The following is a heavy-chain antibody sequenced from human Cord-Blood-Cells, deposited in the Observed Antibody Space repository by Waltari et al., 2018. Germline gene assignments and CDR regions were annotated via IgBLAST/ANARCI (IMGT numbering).Heavy chain of an antibody. J-gene: IGHJ3*02. D-gene: IGHD3-10*01. CDR1: GGSFSGYY. CDR3: ARRGYYYGSGSAFDI. V-gene: IGHV4-34*01. CDR2: INHSGST. Sequence: QVQLQQWGAGLLKPSETLSLTCAVYGGSFSGYYWSWIRQPPGKGLEWIGEINHSGSTHYNPSPKSRVTIPVDTSKNQFSLKLSSVTAADTAVYYCARRGYYYGSGSAFDIWGQGTMVTVSS.